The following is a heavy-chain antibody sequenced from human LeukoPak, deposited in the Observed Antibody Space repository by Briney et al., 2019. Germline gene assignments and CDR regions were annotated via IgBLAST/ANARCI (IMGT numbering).Heavy chain of an antibody. CDR3: ARTYDFWSGRPFDY. V-gene: IGHV4-34*01. D-gene: IGHD3-3*01. Sequence: SETLSLTCAVYGGSFSGYYWSWIRQPPGKGLEWIGEINHSGSTNYNPSLKSRVTISVDTSKNQFSLKLSSVTAADMAVYYCARTYDFWSGRPFDYWGHGTLVTVSS. CDR2: INHSGST. J-gene: IGHJ4*01. CDR1: GGSFSGYY.